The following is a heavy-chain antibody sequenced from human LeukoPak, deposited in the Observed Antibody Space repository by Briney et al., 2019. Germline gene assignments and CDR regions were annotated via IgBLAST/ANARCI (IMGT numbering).Heavy chain of an antibody. Sequence: GGSLRLSCAASGTYWMHWVRQAPGKGLMWVSHINSDGSWTGYADSVKGRFTISKDNAKNTVSLQMNNLRAGDTAVYYCVTFYETYWGRGTLVTVSS. J-gene: IGHJ4*02. V-gene: IGHV3-74*01. CDR3: VTFYETY. CDR2: INSDGSWT. CDR1: GTYW. D-gene: IGHD2/OR15-2a*01.